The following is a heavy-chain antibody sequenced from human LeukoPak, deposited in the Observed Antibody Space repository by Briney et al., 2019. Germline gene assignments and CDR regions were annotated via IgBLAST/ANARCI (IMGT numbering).Heavy chain of an antibody. CDR2: ISAYNGNT. J-gene: IGHJ6*03. D-gene: IGHD3-22*01. V-gene: IGHV1-18*01. CDR3: ATTHPSPGIYDIQYYYYYMDV. Sequence: GASVKVSCKASGYTFTSYGISWVRQAPGQGLEWMGWISAYNGNTNYAQKLQGRVTMTTDTSTSTAYMELRSLRSDDTAVYYCATTHPSPGIYDIQYYYYYMDVWGKGTTVTVSS. CDR1: GYTFTSYG.